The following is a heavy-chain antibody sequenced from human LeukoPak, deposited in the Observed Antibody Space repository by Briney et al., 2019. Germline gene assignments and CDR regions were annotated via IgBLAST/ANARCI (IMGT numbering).Heavy chain of an antibody. J-gene: IGHJ4*02. CDR3: ARGTSGATVTTPVDY. D-gene: IGHD4-17*01. CDR1: GGSISSGGYY. CDR2: IYHSGST. Sequence: PSETLSLTCTVSGGSISSGGYYWSWIRQPPGKGLEWIGYIYHSGSTYYNPSLKSRVTISVDRSKNQFSLKLSSVTAADTAVYYCARGTSGATVTTPVDYWGQGTLVTVSS. V-gene: IGHV4-30-2*01.